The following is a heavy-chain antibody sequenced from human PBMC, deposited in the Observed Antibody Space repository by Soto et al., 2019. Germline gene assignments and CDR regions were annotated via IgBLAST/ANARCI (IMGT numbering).Heavy chain of an antibody. J-gene: IGHJ6*03. CDR3: ARTEYDLPLGYYYYMDV. Sequence: GESLKISCKGSGYSFTSYWIGWVRQMPGKGLEWMGIIYPGDSDTRYSPSFQGQVTISADKSISTDYLQWSSLKASDTAMYYCARTEYDLPLGYYYYMDVWGKGTTVTVSS. V-gene: IGHV5-51*01. CDR2: IYPGDSDT. CDR1: GYSFTSYW. D-gene: IGHD3-3*01.